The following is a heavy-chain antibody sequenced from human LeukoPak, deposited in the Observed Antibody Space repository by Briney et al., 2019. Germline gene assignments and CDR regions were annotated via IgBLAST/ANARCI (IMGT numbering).Heavy chain of an antibody. V-gene: IGHV4-59*01. J-gene: IGHJ3*02. D-gene: IGHD1/OR15-1a*01. CDR3: ARDPGNWNSPLGAFDI. CDR2: IYYSGST. CDR1: GGSISSYY. Sequence: PSETLSLTCTVSGGSISSYYWSWIRQPPGKGLEWIGYIYYSGSTNYNPSLKSRVTISVDTSKNQFSLKLSSVTAADTAVYYCARDPGNWNSPLGAFDIWGQGTMVTVSS.